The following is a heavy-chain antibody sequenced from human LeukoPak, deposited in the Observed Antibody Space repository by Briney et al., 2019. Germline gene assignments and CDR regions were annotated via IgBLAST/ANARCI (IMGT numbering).Heavy chain of an antibody. CDR3: AKAGSSWDFDY. D-gene: IGHD6-13*01. CDR2: ISYDGSNK. J-gene: IGHJ4*02. V-gene: IGHV3-30*18. Sequence: PGGSLRLSCAASGFTVSSNYMSWVRQAPGKGLEWVAVISYDGSNKYYADSVKGRFTISRDNSKNTLYLQMNSLRAEDTAVYYCAKAGSSWDFDYWGQGTLVTVSS. CDR1: GFTVSSNY.